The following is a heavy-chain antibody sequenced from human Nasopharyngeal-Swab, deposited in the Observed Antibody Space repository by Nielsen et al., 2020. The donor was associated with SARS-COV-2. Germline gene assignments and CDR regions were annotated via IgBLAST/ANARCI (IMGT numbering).Heavy chain of an antibody. CDR2: ISSSSSYI. D-gene: IGHD5-12*01. V-gene: IGHV3-21*01. J-gene: IGHJ4*02. CDR3: ARDLSGYWVSFDY. Sequence: VREAPGKGLEWVSSISSSSSYIYYADSVKGRFTISRDNAKNSLYLQMNSLRAEDTAVYYCARDLSGYWVSFDYWGQGTLVTASS.